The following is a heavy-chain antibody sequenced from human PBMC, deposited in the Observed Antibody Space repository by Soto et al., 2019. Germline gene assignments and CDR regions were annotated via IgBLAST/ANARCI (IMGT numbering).Heavy chain of an antibody. CDR3: ASLLGSVTTFDY. J-gene: IGHJ4*02. CDR2: IWPDGSDK. D-gene: IGHD1-26*01. CDR1: GFTFSSKL. V-gene: IGHV3-7*01. Sequence: EVKLAESGGGLVQPGGSLRLSCAASGFTFSSKLMSWVRQAPGKGLEWVATIWPDGSDKYYVDSMRGRFTVSRDNAKASLYLQMNSLRVEDTAIYYWASLLGSVTTFDYWGQGTLVTVSS.